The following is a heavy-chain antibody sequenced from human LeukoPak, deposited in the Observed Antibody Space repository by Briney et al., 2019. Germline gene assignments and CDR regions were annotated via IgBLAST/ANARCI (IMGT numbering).Heavy chain of an antibody. CDR1: GFTFSSYW. CDR2: INSDGNST. CDR3: ARGYDWGY. D-gene: IGHD5-12*01. Sequence: PGGSLRLSCAASGFTFSSYWVHWVAQPPGKGLVWFSRINSDGNSTRYADSVKGRFIISRDNAKNTLYLQMNSLRAEDTAVYYCARGYDWGYWGQGTLVTVSS. V-gene: IGHV3-74*01. J-gene: IGHJ4*02.